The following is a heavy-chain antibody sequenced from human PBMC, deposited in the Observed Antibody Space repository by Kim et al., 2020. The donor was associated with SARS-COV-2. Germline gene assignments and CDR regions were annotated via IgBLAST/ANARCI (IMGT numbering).Heavy chain of an antibody. V-gene: IGHV5-51*01. CDR2: IYPGDSDT. CDR1: GYSFTSYW. D-gene: IGHD6-19*01. CDR3: ARRVGSSGPIYYFDY. Sequence: GESLKISCKGSGYSFTSYWIGWVRQMPGKGLEWMGIIYPGDSDTRYSPSFQGQVTISADKSISTAYLQWSSLKASDTAMYYCARRVGSSGPIYYFDYWGQGTLVTVSS. J-gene: IGHJ4*02.